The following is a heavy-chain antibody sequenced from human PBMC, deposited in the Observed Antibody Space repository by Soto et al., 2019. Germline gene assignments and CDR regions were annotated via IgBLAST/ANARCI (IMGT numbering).Heavy chain of an antibody. CDR2: ISGSGGST. V-gene: IGHV3-23*01. Sequence: GGSLRLSCAASGFTFSSYAMSWVRQAPGKGLEWVSAISGSGGSTYYADSVKGRFTISRDNSKNTLYLQMNSLRAEDTAVYYCAKVNAKDGPASLTYYYDSSGHYGMDVWGQGTTVTVSS. CDR1: GFTFSSYA. CDR3: AKVNAKDGPASLTYYYDSSGHYGMDV. D-gene: IGHD3-22*01. J-gene: IGHJ6*02.